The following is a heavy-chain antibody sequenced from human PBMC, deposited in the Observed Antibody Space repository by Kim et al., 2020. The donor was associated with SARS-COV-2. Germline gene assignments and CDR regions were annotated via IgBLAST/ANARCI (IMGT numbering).Heavy chain of an antibody. Sequence: SDTLSLTCAVYGGSISGYYWNWIRQSPDKGLEWVGQINHVGSTRSSPSLKSRVTISVDTSKNQFSLKVSSVTAADTAVYYCARGDFGVVVTWGQGTLVTVSS. J-gene: IGHJ5*02. D-gene: IGHD3-3*01. V-gene: IGHV4-34*01. CDR2: INHVGST. CDR1: GGSISGYY. CDR3: ARGDFGVVVT.